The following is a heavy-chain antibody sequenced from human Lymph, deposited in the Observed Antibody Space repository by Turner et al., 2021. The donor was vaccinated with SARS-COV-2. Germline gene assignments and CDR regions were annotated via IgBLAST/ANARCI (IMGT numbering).Heavy chain of an antibody. V-gene: IGHV3-48*02. CDR1: EFTFSSYS. CDR2: ISISSSTI. D-gene: IGHD2-15*01. Sequence: EVQLVESGGGLVQPGGSLRLTGAASEFTFSSYSMNWVRQAPGKGLEWVSYISISSSTIYYADSVKGRFTISRDNAKNSLYLQMNSLRDEDTAVYYCARDRGGYGAYYYGMDVWGQGTTVTVSS. J-gene: IGHJ6*02. CDR3: ARDRGGYGAYYYGMDV.